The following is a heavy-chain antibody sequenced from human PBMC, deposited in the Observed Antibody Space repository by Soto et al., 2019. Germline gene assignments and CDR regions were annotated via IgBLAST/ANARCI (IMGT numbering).Heavy chain of an antibody. CDR2: ISXXXXXT. J-gene: IGHJ4*02. CDR1: GFTFSSYA. D-gene: IGHD6-6*01. CDR3: AKEPVAARVY. Sequence: PGGSLRLSCAASGFTFSSYAMSWVRQAPGKGLEXVPXISXXXXXTXXADSVKGRFTISRDNSKDTLYLQMNSLRAEDTAVYYCAKEPVAARVYWGQGTLVTVSS. V-gene: IGHV3-23*01.